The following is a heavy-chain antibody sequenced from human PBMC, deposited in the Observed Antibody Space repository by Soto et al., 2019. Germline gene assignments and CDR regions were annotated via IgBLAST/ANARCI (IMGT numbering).Heavy chain of an antibody. V-gene: IGHV3-9*01. CDR3: AKESTYYYYMDV. CDR1: GFTFDDYA. CDR2: ISWNSGSI. Sequence: PGGSLRLSCAASGFTFDDYAMHWVRQAPGKGLEWVSGISWNSGSIGYADSVKGRFTISRDNAKNSLYLQMNSLRAEDTALYYCAKESTYYYYMDVWGKGTTVTVSS. J-gene: IGHJ6*03. D-gene: IGHD4-17*01.